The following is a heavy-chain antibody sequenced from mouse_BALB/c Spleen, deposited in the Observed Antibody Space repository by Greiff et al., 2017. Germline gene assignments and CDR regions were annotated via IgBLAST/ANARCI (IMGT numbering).Heavy chain of an antibody. CDR2: VSYDGSN. J-gene: IGHJ3*01. CDR1: GYSITSGYY. Sequence: EVQLQESGPGLVKPSQSLSLTCSVTGYSITSGYYWNWIRQFPGNKLEWMGYVSYDGSNNYNPSLKNRISITRDTSKNPFFLKLNSVTTEDTATYDCARALYGNSFAYWGQGTLVTVSA. D-gene: IGHD2-10*02. V-gene: IGHV3-6*02. CDR3: ARALYGNSFAY.